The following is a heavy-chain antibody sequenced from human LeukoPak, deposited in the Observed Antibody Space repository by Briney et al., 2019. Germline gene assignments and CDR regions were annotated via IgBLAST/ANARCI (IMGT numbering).Heavy chain of an antibody. CDR2: INPNSGGT. V-gene: IGHV1-2*02. CDR1: GYTFTGYY. D-gene: IGHD3-3*01. Sequence: ASVKVSCKASGYTFTGYYMHWVRQAPGQGLERMGWINPNSGGTNYAQTFQGRVTMTRDTSISTAYLELSRLRSDDTAVYYCASHTFGVVFTYYGMDVWGQGTTVTVSS. J-gene: IGHJ6*02. CDR3: ASHTFGVVFTYYGMDV.